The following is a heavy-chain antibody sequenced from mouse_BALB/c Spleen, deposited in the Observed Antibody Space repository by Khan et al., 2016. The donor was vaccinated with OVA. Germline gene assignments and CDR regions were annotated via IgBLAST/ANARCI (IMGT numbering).Heavy chain of an antibody. CDR2: ISPGSGTP. Sequence: DLVKPGASVKLSCQASGSTFTSYWINWIKQRPGQGLEWIGRISPGSGTPYYTEMFKGKAPLTVTTSSSTTSIPLSRLSSEDSAVYFCARENYYGSSHYAMDYWGQGTSVTASS. D-gene: IGHD1-1*01. CDR1: GSTFTSYW. J-gene: IGHJ4*01. CDR3: ARENYYGSSHYAMDY. V-gene: IGHV1S41*01.